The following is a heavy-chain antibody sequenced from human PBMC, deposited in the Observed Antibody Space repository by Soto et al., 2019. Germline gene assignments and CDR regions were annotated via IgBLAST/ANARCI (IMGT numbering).Heavy chain of an antibody. V-gene: IGHV1-2*02. J-gene: IGHJ6*02. CDR2: INPNSGGT. Sequence: ASVKVSCKASGYTFTGYYMHWVRQAPGQGLEWMGWINPNSGGTNYAQKFQGRVTMTRDTSISTAYMELSRLRSGDTAVYYCARAGYTTYYYYGMDVWGQGTTVTVSS. D-gene: IGHD1-1*01. CDR3: ARAGYTTYYYYGMDV. CDR1: GYTFTGYY.